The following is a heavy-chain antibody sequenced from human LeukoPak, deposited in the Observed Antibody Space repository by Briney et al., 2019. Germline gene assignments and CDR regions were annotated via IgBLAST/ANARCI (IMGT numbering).Heavy chain of an antibody. CDR1: GFTFSSYA. CDR3: AKWEDLYSSGFGFDY. V-gene: IGHV3-23*01. J-gene: IGHJ4*02. D-gene: IGHD6-19*01. Sequence: PGGSLRLSCAASGFTFSSYAMSRVRQAPGKGLEWVSAISGSGGSTYYADSVKGRFTISRDNSKYTLSLQMNSLRDDDTAVYYCAKWEDLYSSGFGFDYWGQGTLVTVSS. CDR2: ISGSGGST.